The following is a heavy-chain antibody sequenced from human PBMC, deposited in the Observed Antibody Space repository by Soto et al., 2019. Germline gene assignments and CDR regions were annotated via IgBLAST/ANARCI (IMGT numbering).Heavy chain of an antibody. D-gene: IGHD6-6*01. CDR3: ARAPRVSGSSQTRPDF. J-gene: IGHJ4*02. Sequence: SETLSLTCSIYSGSFSGYYWSWIRQPPGKGLEWIGEISQSGNTNYSPSLKSRVSISIDTSKKQFSLNLASVSAADTAVYYCARAPRVSGSSQTRPDFWGQGTLVTAPQ. CDR2: ISQSGNT. CDR1: SGSFSGYY. V-gene: IGHV4-34*01.